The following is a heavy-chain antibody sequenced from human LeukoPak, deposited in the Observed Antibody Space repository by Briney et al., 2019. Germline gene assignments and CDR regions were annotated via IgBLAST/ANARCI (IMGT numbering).Heavy chain of an antibody. V-gene: IGHV4-39*07. J-gene: IGHJ4*02. CDR1: GGSISSSSYY. CDR2: IYYSGST. D-gene: IGHD6-13*01. Sequence: ETLSLTCTVSGGSISSSSYYWGWIRQPPGKGLEWIGSIYYSGSTNYDPSLKSRVTISVDTSKNQFSLKLSSVTAADTAVYYCARGGAAAGTRAYGYWGQGTLVTVSS. CDR3: ARGGAAAGTRAYGY.